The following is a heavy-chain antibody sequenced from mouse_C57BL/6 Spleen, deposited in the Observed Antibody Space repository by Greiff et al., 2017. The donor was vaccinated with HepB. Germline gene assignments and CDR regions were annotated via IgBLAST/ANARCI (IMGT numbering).Heavy chain of an antibody. CDR1: GYSITSGYY. D-gene: IGHD2-5*01. V-gene: IGHV3-6*01. J-gene: IGHJ1*03. Sequence: EVQLQESGPGLVKPSQSLSLTCSVTGYSITSGYYWNWIRQFPGNKLEWMGYISYDGSNNYNPSLKNRISITRDTSKNQFFLKLNSVTTEDTATYYCARYPYYSNYRYFDVWGTGTTVTVSS. CDR3: ARYPYYSNYRYFDV. CDR2: ISYDGSN.